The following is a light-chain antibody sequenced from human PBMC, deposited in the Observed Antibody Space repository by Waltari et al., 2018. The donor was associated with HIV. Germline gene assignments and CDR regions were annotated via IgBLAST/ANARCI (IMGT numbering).Light chain of an antibody. V-gene: IGLV2-23*01. CDR1: SSDVGSDTI. CDR2: EGI. Sequence: QSALTLPPSVSGSPAPAITISCTGSSSDVGSDTIFFWYQQQPGKAPKLMFFEGINPPSGVSNCFSGSKSGNTASLTISGRQDDDEADYYCCSDAGSSNWVFGGGTKLTVL. J-gene: IGLJ3*02. CDR3: CSDAGSSNWV.